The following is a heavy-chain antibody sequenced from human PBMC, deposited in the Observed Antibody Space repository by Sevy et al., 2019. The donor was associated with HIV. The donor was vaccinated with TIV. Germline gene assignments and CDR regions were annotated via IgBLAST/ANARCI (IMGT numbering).Heavy chain of an antibody. D-gene: IGHD6-13*01. J-gene: IGHJ5*02. CDR3: ARDGRSSSRDLRWFDP. CDR2: ISSSGSYT. CDR1: GFTFSDYY. Sequence: GGSQRLSCAASGFTFSDYYMSWIRQAPGKGLEWVSYISSSGSYTNYADSVKGRFTISRDNAKNSLYLQMNSLRAEDTAVYYCARDGRSSSRDLRWFDPWGQGTLVTVSS. V-gene: IGHV3-11*06.